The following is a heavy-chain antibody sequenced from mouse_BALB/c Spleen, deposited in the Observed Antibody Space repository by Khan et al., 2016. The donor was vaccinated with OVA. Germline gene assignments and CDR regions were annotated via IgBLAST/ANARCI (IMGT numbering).Heavy chain of an antibody. Sequence: QVQLLQSGAELARPGASVQLSCKASGYTFTDYYVNWVKQRTGQGLAWIGEISPGRGDTYYNEKFKGEATLTAAKSSSPVYMQLSSLTAEASAVYFCARRNYFGYTFAYWGQGTLVTVSA. D-gene: IGHD1-2*01. CDR1: GYTFTDYY. V-gene: IGHV1-77*01. CDR3: ARRNYFGYTFAY. J-gene: IGHJ3*01. CDR2: ISPGRGDT.